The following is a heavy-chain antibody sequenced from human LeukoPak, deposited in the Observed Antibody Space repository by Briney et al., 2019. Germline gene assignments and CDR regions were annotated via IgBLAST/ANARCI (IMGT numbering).Heavy chain of an antibody. J-gene: IGHJ4*02. CDR1: GGSIYSTTFY. Sequence: SETLSLACTVSGGSIYSTTFYWGWIRQPPGKGLEWIGSMYYDGSTYHNPSLKSRVTISVDTSNNQFSLKLTSVTAADTAVYVCARRSDSGSDDGEDYFDYWGQGTLVTVSS. CDR3: ARRSDSGSDDGEDYFDY. V-gene: IGHV4-39*01. D-gene: IGHD1-26*01. CDR2: MYYDGST.